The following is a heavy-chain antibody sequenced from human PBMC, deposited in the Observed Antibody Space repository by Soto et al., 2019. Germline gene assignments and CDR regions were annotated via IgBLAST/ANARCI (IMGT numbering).Heavy chain of an antibody. J-gene: IGHJ4*02. Sequence: QVQLVQSGAEVKKPGSSVKVSCKASGGTLSSYTFSWVRQAPGQELEWMGRVIPNLGVTNYAKKFQGRLTMLVETSTSTAYMELNSLRYEDTAVYYCAREKGYCSDTSCPAFDYWGQGTLVTVSS. D-gene: IGHD2-15*01. V-gene: IGHV1-69*08. CDR2: VIPNLGVT. CDR1: GGTLSSYT. CDR3: AREKGYCSDTSCPAFDY.